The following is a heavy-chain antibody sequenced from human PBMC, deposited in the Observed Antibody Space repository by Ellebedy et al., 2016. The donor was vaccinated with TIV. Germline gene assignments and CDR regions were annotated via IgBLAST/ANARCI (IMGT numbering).Heavy chain of an antibody. V-gene: IGHV1-18*04. J-gene: IGHJ4*02. D-gene: IGHD3-10*01. CDR1: GYTFTSYG. CDR3: ARRKLGSVSYYGDY. Sequence: AASVNVSCKASGYTFTSYGISWVRQAPGQGLEWMGWISAYNGNTNYAQKLQGRVTMTTDTSTSTAYMELRSLRSDDTAVYYCARRKLGSVSYYGDYWGQGTLVTVSS. CDR2: ISAYNGNT.